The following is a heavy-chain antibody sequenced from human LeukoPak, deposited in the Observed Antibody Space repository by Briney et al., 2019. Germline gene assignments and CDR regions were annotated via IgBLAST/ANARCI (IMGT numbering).Heavy chain of an antibody. V-gene: IGHV3-23*01. J-gene: IGHJ4*02. D-gene: IGHD6-19*01. Sequence: PGGSLRLSCAASGFTFSSYAMSWVRQAPGKGLEWVSGISGSGGATYYADSVKGRFTISRDNSKSTLYLQMNSLRAEDTAVYYCAKDSTYSSGWPHYFDYWGQGTLVTVSS. CDR1: GFTFSSYA. CDR3: AKDSTYSSGWPHYFDY. CDR2: ISGSGGAT.